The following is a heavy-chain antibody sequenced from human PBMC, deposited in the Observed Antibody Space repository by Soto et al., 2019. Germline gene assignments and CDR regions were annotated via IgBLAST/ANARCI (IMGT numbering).Heavy chain of an antibody. J-gene: IGHJ4*02. Sequence: QVQLVQSGAEVKKPGASVKVSCKASGYTFTSYYMHWVRQAPGQGLEWMGIINPSGGSTSYAQKFQGRVTMTRDTSTSTVYMELSSLRSEDTAVYYCARDGVGRPEVAAAMEGYFDYWGQGTLVTVSS. CDR2: INPSGGST. V-gene: IGHV1-46*01. CDR1: GYTFTSYY. CDR3: ARDGVGRPEVAAAMEGYFDY. D-gene: IGHD2-2*01.